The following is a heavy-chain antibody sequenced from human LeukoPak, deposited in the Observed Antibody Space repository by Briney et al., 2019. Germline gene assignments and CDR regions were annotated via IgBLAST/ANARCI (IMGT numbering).Heavy chain of an antibody. Sequence: PGGSQRLSCAASGFTFSSYAMSWVRQAPGKGLEWVSAIGGSGGSTYYADSVKGRFTISRDNSKNTLYLQMNSLRAEDTAVYYCAKVSYYDFWSGYFHSFDYWGQGTLVTVSS. D-gene: IGHD3-3*01. J-gene: IGHJ4*02. V-gene: IGHV3-23*01. CDR3: AKVSYYDFWSGYFHSFDY. CDR1: GFTFSSYA. CDR2: IGGSGGST.